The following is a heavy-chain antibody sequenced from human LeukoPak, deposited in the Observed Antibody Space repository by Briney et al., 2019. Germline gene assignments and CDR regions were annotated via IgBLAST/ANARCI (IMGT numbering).Heavy chain of an antibody. CDR2: IDPSDSYT. Sequence: GESLKISCKGSGYSITSYWISWVRQMPGKGLEWVGRIDPSDSYTNYNPSFQGHVTISVDKSINTAYLQWSSLKASGTAIYYCARKLSPLDYWGQGTLVTVSS. D-gene: IGHD5-18*01. CDR3: ARKLSPLDY. J-gene: IGHJ4*02. CDR1: GYSITSYW. V-gene: IGHV5-10-1*01.